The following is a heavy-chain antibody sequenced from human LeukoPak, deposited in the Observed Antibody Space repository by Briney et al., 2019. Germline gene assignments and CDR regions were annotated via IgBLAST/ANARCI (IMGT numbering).Heavy chain of an antibody. D-gene: IGHD1-1*01. J-gene: IGHJ6*03. CDR3: AKDMAPRYSDYYYYMDV. CDR2: ISDEGSHT. Sequence: PGGSLRLSCAASGFTFSSYWMHWVRQAPGKGLVWVSRISDEGSHTFYADSVKGRFTISRDNSKNSLYLQMNSLRTEDTALYYCAKDMAPRYSDYYYYMDVWGKGTTVTVSS. CDR1: GFTFSSYW. V-gene: IGHV3-74*01.